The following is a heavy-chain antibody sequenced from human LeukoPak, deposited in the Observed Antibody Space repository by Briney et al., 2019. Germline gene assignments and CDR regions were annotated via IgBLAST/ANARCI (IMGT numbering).Heavy chain of an antibody. CDR1: GFTFSTYD. CDR3: VRGTGY. Sequence: PGGSLRLYCSVSGFTFSTYDMHWVRQAPGKGLEYVSAISSNGDNTYYADSVKGKFTISRDNSKNTLYLQMSSLRADDTAVYYCVRGTGYWGQGTLVTVSS. V-gene: IGHV3-64D*06. CDR2: ISSNGDNT. J-gene: IGHJ4*02.